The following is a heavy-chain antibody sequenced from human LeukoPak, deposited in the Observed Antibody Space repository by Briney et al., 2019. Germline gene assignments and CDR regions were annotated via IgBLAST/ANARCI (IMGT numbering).Heavy chain of an antibody. D-gene: IGHD2-15*01. J-gene: IGHJ3*02. CDR1: GFTFNSYA. CDR3: AKDRFGRSRYCSGGSCYGDDAFDI. Sequence: GGTLRLSCAASGFTFNSYAMNWVRQAPGKGLEWVSAISGSGGSTYYADSVKGRFTISRDNSKNTLYLQMNSLRAEDTAVYYCAKDRFGRSRYCSGGSCYGDDAFDIWGQGTMVTVSS. V-gene: IGHV3-23*01. CDR2: ISGSGGST.